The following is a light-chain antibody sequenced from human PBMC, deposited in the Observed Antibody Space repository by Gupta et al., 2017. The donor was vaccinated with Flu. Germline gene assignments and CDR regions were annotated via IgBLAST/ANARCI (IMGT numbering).Light chain of an antibody. J-gene: IGLJ2*01. V-gene: IGLV1-44*01. Sequence: QSVLTQPPSASGTPGQRVNISCSGSSSNIGSNTVSWYQYLPGAAPILLINADSQRPSGVPDRFSGSKSGTSASLAISDLQSEDESDYYCAAWDDRLDVVVFGGGTRLTVL. CDR2: ADS. CDR1: SSNIGSNT. CDR3: AAWDDRLDVVV.